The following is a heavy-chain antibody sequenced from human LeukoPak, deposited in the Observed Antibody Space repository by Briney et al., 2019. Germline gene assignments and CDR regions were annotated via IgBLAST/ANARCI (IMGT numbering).Heavy chain of an antibody. V-gene: IGHV4-34*01. Sequence: SETLSLTCAVYGGSFSGYYWSWIRQPPGKGLEWIGEINHSGSTNYNPSLKSRVTISVDTSKNQFSLKLSSVTAADTAVYYCARFSGSSGYYYRWFDPWGQGTLVTVSS. CDR1: GGSFSGYY. J-gene: IGHJ5*02. D-gene: IGHD3-22*01. CDR3: ARFSGSSGYYYRWFDP. CDR2: INHSGST.